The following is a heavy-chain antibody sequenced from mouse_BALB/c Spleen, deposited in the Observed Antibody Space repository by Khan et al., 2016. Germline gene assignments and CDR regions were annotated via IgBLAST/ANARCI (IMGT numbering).Heavy chain of an antibody. CDR3: ARDYGDYGYWYFDV. V-gene: IGHV14-3*02. D-gene: IGHD2-13*01. J-gene: IGHJ1*01. CDR1: GFNIKDTY. CDR2: IDPANGNT. Sequence: VQLKESGAELVKPGASVKLSCTASGFNIKDTYLHWVKQRPEQGLEWIGRIDPANGNTKYDPKFPGKATVTADTSSNTAYLQLSGLTSEDTAVYYCARDYGDYGYWYFDVWGAGTTVTVSS.